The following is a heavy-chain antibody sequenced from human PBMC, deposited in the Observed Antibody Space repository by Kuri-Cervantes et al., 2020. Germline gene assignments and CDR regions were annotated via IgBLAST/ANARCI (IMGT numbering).Heavy chain of an antibody. V-gene: IGHV3-48*03. D-gene: IGHD2-2*01. CDR1: GFTFSSYE. J-gene: IGHJ4*02. Sequence: GESLKISCAASGFTFSSYEMNWVRQAPGKGLEWVSYISRGGLTIYYADSVKGRFTISRDNAKNSLYLQMNSLRDEDTAVYYCARDVVVVVPAAEVVWYYFDYWGQGTLVTVSS. CDR2: ISRGGLTI. CDR3: ARDVVVVVPAAEVVWYYFDY.